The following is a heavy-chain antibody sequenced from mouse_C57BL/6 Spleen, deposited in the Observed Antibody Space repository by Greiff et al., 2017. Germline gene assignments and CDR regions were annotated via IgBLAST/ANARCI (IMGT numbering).Heavy chain of an antibody. V-gene: IGHV1-18*01. CDR2: INPNNGGT. CDR3: ARRYGNSYWYFDD. CDR1: GYTFTDYN. Sequence: VQLQQSGPELVKPGASVKIPCKASGYTFTDYNMDWVKQSHGKSLEWIGDINPNNGGTIYTQKFKGKATLTVDKSSSTAYMELRSLTSEDTAVYYCARRYGNSYWYFDDWGTGTTVTVSS. J-gene: IGHJ1*03. D-gene: IGHD2-1*01.